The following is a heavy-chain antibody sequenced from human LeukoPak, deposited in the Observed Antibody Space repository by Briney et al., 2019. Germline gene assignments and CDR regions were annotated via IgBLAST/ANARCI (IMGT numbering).Heavy chain of an antibody. CDR1: GYTFTSYG. Sequence: GASVKVSCKASGYTFTSYGISWVRQAPGQGLEWMGRISAYNGNTNYAQKLQGRVTMTTDTSTSTAYMELRSLRSDDTAVYYCARDRYDFWSGYPHLDYYMDVWGKGTTVTVSS. J-gene: IGHJ6*03. V-gene: IGHV1-18*01. D-gene: IGHD3-3*01. CDR3: ARDRYDFWSGYPHLDYYMDV. CDR2: ISAYNGNT.